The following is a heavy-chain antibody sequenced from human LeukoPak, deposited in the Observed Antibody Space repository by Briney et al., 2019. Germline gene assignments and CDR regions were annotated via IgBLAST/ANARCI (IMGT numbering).Heavy chain of an antibody. V-gene: IGHV7-4-1*02. CDR3: AISVTIRDGNWFDP. CDR1: GYTFTSYA. Sequence: ASVKVSCKASGYTFTSYAMNWVRQAPGQGLEWMGWINTNTGNPTYAQGFTGRFVFSLDTSVSTAYLQISSLKAEDTAVYYCAISVTIRDGNWFDPWGQGTLVTVSS. J-gene: IGHJ5*02. D-gene: IGHD3-3*01. CDR2: INTNTGNP.